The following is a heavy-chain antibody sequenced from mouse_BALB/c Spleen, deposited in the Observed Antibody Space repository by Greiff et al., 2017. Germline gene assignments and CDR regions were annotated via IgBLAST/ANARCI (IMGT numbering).Heavy chain of an antibody. Sequence: QVQLQQSGAELVKPGASVKLSCKASGYTFTSYYMYWVKQRPGQGLEWIGEINPSNGGTNFNEKFKSKATLTVDKSSSTAYMQLSSLTSEDSAVYYCTRSGGWLLPFAYWGQGTLVTVSA. J-gene: IGHJ3*01. V-gene: IGHV1S81*02. CDR1: GYTFTSYY. D-gene: IGHD2-3*01. CDR3: TRSGGWLLPFAY. CDR2: INPSNGGT.